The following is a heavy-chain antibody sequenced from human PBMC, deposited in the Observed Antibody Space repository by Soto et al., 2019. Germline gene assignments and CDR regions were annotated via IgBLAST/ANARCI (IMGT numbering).Heavy chain of an antibody. D-gene: IGHD6-13*01. Sequence: EVQLVESGGGLVQPGGSLRLSCAASGFTFSSYWMSWVRQASGKGLEWVANIKQDGSEKYYVDSMKGRFTISRDNAKNSLYLQMNSLRAEDTAVYYCVRDHTVAASDYWGQGALVTVSS. CDR2: IKQDGSEK. CDR3: VRDHTVAASDY. J-gene: IGHJ4*02. CDR1: GFTFSSYW. V-gene: IGHV3-7*01.